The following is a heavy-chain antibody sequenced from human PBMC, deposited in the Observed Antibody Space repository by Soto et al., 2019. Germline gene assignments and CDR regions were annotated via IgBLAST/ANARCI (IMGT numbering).Heavy chain of an antibody. V-gene: IGHV3-23*01. D-gene: IGHD6-13*01. CDR3: AKLIAAAWTPYYYGMDV. J-gene: IGHJ6*02. CDR2: ISGSGGST. CDR1: GFTFSSYA. Sequence: EVQLLESGGGLVQPGGSLRLSCAASGFTFSSYAMSWVRQAPGKGLEWVSAISGSGGSTYYADSVKGRFTISRDNSKNTLYLQMNRLRAEETAVYYCAKLIAAAWTPYYYGMDVWGQGTTVTVSS.